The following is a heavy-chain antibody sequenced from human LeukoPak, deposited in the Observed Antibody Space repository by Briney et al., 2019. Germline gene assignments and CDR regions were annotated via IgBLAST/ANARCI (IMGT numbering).Heavy chain of an antibody. Sequence: GESLKISCKGSGYSFTSYRIGWVRQMPGKGLEWMGIIYPGDSDIRYSPSFQGQVTISADKSISTAYLQWSSLKASDTAMYYCARLGSIVVVTDNWFDPWGQGTLVTVSS. CDR1: GYSFTSYR. CDR2: IYPGDSDI. D-gene: IGHD2-21*02. V-gene: IGHV5-51*01. CDR3: ARLGSIVVVTDNWFDP. J-gene: IGHJ5*02.